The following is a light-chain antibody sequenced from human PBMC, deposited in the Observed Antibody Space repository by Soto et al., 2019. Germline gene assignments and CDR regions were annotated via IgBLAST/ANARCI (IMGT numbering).Light chain of an antibody. V-gene: IGKV3-20*01. J-gene: IGKJ5*01. Sequence: ILLTQSPDTLSFSPLEIATLSCRAAQSVGTRLAWYQHKTGQAPRLLISGASSRATGIPDRFTGSGSETSFTLTISRLEPEDFALYYCQHYQSGHPITFGQGTRLEIK. CDR1: QSVGTR. CDR2: GAS. CDR3: QHYQSGHPIT.